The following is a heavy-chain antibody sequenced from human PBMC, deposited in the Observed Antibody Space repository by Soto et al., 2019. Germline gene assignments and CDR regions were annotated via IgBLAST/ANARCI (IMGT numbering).Heavy chain of an antibody. Sequence: PGGSLRLSCAASGFTFSGSAMHWVRQAPGKGLEWVSPISGKGGSTYYADSVKGRFTISRDNSKNTLYLQMNSLRAEDTAVYYCAKDRTRGSSRPYYFDYWGQGTLVTVS. CDR3: AKDRTRGSSRPYYFDY. V-gene: IGHV3-23*01. J-gene: IGHJ4*02. CDR1: GFTFSGSA. D-gene: IGHD6-13*01. CDR2: ISGKGGST.